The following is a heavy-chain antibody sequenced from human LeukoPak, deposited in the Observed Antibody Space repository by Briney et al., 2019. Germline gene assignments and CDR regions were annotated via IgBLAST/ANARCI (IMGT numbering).Heavy chain of an antibody. CDR2: IYTSGST. CDR3: ARDGVYDSSGFSPNYFDY. D-gene: IGHD3-22*01. V-gene: IGHV4-61*02. Sequence: SQTLSLTCTVSGGSISSGSYYWSWLRQPAGKGLEWIGRIYTSGSTNYNPSLKSRVTISVDTSKNQFSLKLSSVTAADTAVYYCARDGVYDSSGFSPNYFDYWGQGTLVTVSS. CDR1: GGSISSGSYY. J-gene: IGHJ4*02.